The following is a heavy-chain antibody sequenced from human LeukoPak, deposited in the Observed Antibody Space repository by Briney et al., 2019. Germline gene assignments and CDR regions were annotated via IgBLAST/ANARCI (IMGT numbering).Heavy chain of an antibody. CDR1: GFTFSAYG. V-gene: IGHV3-30*18. J-gene: IGHJ1*01. CDR2: ISYDGSNK. D-gene: IGHD2-2*01. Sequence: GRSLRLSCAASGFTFSAYGMHWVRQAPGKGLEWVAIISYDGSNKYYVDSVKGRFSISRDNSKNTLYLEMSSLRAEDTAVYYCAKDLTSPASRYFYHWGQGTLVTVSS. CDR3: AKDLTSPASRYFYH.